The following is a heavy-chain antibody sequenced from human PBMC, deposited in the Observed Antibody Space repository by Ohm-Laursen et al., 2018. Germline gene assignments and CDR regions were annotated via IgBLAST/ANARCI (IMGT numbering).Heavy chain of an antibody. CDR3: ARWGLRVRTFEI. D-gene: IGHD4-17*01. Sequence: GTLSLTCSVSGGSISGYYWSWIRQPPGKGLEWIGYIYYSGTTSYNPSLRSRVTISMDTSKNQFSLNLTSVTAADTAVYYCARWGLRVRTFEIWGQGTMVTVSS. J-gene: IGHJ3*02. CDR2: IYYSGTT. V-gene: IGHV4-59*01. CDR1: GGSISGYY.